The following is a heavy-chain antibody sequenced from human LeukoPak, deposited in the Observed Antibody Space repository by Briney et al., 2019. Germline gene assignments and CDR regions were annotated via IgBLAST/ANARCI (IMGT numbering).Heavy chain of an antibody. J-gene: IGHJ4*02. V-gene: IGHV3-23*01. CDR2: ISGSGGST. CDR1: GFTFSTSS. CDR3: ANFVVPAAPTDY. D-gene: IGHD2-2*01. Sequence: GGSLRLSCAASGFTFSTSSMNWVRQAPGKGLEWVSAISGSGGSTYYADSVKGRFTISRDNSKNTLYLQMNSLRAEDTAVYYCANFVVPAAPTDYWGQGTLVTVSS.